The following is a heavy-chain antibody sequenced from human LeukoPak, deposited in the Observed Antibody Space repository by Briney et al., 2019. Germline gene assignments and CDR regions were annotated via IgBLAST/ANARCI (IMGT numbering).Heavy chain of an antibody. J-gene: IGHJ4*02. CDR3: ARGTGPGTLDY. CDR1: GGSISSGGYS. V-gene: IGHV4-61*08. CDR2: ISYSGST. Sequence: SQTLSLTCAVSGGSISSGGYSWSWIRQPPGKGLEWIGHISYSGSTTYNPSLKSRVTISVDTSKNQFSLKLTSVTAADAAVYYCARGTGPGTLDYWGKGTVVTVS. D-gene: IGHD6-13*01.